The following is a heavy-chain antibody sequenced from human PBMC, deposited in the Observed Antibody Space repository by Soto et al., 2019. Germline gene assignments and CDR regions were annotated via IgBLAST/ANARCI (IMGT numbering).Heavy chain of an antibody. V-gene: IGHV3-23*01. J-gene: IGHJ4*02. CDR1: GFALSSFA. CDR3: ANVLW. Sequence: EVQLLESGGGLVQPGGSLCLSCAGSGFALSSFAMHWVRQAPGKGLEWVSASSGTGVNAYYADSVRGRFTVSRDNSKNTVFYQRTSLRAEGTAVYYCANVLWWGQGTLVTVSS. CDR2: SSGTGVNA. D-gene: IGHD3-10*01.